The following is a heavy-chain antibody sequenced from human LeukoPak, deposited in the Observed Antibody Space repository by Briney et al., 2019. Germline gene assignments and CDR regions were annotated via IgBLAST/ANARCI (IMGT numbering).Heavy chain of an antibody. CDR3: AREPAAAASTLFFDY. J-gene: IGHJ4*02. D-gene: IGHD2-2*01. V-gene: IGHV4-30-4*01. CDR2: IYYSGST. Sequence: SETLSLTCTVSGGSISSGDYYWSWIRQPPGKGLEWIGYIYYSGSTYYNPSLKSRVTISVDTSKNQFSLKLSSVTAADTAVYYCAREPAAAASTLFFDYWGQGTLVTVSS. CDR1: GGSISSGDYY.